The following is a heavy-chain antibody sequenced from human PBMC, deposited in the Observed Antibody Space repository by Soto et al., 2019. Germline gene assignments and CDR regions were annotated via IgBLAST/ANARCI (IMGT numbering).Heavy chain of an antibody. Sequence: SLRLSCTASGFTFGDYAMSWFRQAPGKGLEWVGFIRSKAYGGTTEYAASVKGRFTISRDDSKSIAYLQMNSLKTEDTAVYYCTRAPLNDFWSGYYPQEYYFDYWGQGTLVTVSS. J-gene: IGHJ4*02. CDR1: GFTFGDYA. D-gene: IGHD3-3*01. CDR3: TRAPLNDFWSGYYPQEYYFDY. V-gene: IGHV3-49*03. CDR2: IRSKAYGGTT.